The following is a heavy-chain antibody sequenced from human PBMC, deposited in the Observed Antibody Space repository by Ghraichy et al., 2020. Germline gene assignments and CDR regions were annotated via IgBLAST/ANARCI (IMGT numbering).Heavy chain of an antibody. CDR2: IYYSGST. Sequence: SETLSLTCTVSGGSISSYYWSWIRQPPGKGLEWIGYIYYSGSTNYNPSLKSRVTISVDTSKNQFSLKLSSVTAADTAVYYCARKKGVVGGIDYWGQGTLVTVSS. J-gene: IGHJ4*02. CDR1: GGSISSYY. V-gene: IGHV4-59*01. CDR3: ARKKGVVGGIDY. D-gene: IGHD2-15*01.